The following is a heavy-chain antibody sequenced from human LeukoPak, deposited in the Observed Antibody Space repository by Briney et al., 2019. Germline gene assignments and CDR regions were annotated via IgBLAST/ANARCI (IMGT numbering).Heavy chain of an antibody. D-gene: IGHD4-11*01. CDR1: GGTFSSYA. CDR2: VIPILGIA. J-gene: IGHJ4*02. CDR3: ASPGTTYAFDY. Sequence: SVKVSCKASGGTFSSYAISWVRQAPGQGLEWMGRVIPILGIANYAQKFQGRVTITADKSTSTAYMELSSLRSEDTAVYYCASPGTTYAFDYWGQGTLVTVSS. V-gene: IGHV1-69*04.